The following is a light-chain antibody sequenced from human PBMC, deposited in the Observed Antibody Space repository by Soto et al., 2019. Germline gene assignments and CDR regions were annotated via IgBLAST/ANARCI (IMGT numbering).Light chain of an antibody. V-gene: IGKV2-30*01. Sequence: VVMTQSPLSLPVTLGQPASIAGRSSEGLVYSDATPSLNWFHQRPGQSPRRLIYKVSNRDSGVPDRFSGSGSGTDFTLKISRVEAEDVGVYYCMQGTHWPPTFAQGTRLAI. CDR3: MQGTHWPPT. CDR2: KVS. J-gene: IGKJ5*01. CDR1: EGLVYSDATPS.